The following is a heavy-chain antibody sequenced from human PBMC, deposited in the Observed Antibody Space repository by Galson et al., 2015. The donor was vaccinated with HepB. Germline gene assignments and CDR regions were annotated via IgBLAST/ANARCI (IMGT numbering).Heavy chain of an antibody. V-gene: IGHV4-59*01. Sequence: LSLTCTVSGASLSTNFWNWVRQPPGKGLEWIGYVYYNGGTSYNPSLTGRVTMSVDTSKNQISLKLNSVTAADTAVYYCARSEGPYHDFWSAYYSVWGQGTLVSVSP. CDR2: VYYNGGT. D-gene: IGHD3-3*01. CDR1: GASLSTNF. CDR3: ARSEGPYHDFWSAYYSV. J-gene: IGHJ4*02.